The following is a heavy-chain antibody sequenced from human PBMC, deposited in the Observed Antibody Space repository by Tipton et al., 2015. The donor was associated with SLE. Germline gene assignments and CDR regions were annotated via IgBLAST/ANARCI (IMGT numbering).Heavy chain of an antibody. J-gene: IGHJ5*02. V-gene: IGHV4-34*01. D-gene: IGHD1-14*01. CDR1: GGSFSGYY. Sequence: TLSLTCAVYGGSFSGYYWSWIRQPPGKGLEWIGEINHSGSTNYNPSLKSRVTISVDTSKKQFSLKLSSVTAADTAVYYCARGYNGLKSGFDPWGQGTLVPVSS. CDR3: ARGYNGLKSGFDP. CDR2: INHSGST.